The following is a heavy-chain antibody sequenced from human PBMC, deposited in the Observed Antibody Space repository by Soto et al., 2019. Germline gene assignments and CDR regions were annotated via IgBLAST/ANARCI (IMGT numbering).Heavy chain of an antibody. CDR3: ARQDYYDSGGNYYGGGFDY. V-gene: IGHV1-46*01. D-gene: IGHD3-22*01. CDR1: GYTFTNNY. J-gene: IGHJ4*01. CDR2: INPSGGST. Sequence: GASVKVSCKASGYTFTNNYMHWVRQAPGQGLEWMGIINPSGGSTSYAQKFQGRVTMIRXTXXSXXXMXLXXLRSEDTAVYYCARQDYYDSGGNYYGGGFDYWG.